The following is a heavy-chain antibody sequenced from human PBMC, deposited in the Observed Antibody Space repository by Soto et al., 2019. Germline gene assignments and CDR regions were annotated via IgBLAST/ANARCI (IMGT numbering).Heavy chain of an antibody. J-gene: IGHJ4*02. V-gene: IGHV4-59*01. CDR1: GGSISSYY. D-gene: IGHD5-18*01. Sequence: QVQLQESGPGLVKPSETLSLTCTVSGGSISSYYWSWIRQPPGKGLEWIGYIYYRGSTNYNPSLKSRVTISVDTSKNQFSLKLTSVTAAGTAVYYCARDNGYSYGYNLDHWGQGTLVTVSS. CDR3: ARDNGYSYGYNLDH. CDR2: IYYRGST.